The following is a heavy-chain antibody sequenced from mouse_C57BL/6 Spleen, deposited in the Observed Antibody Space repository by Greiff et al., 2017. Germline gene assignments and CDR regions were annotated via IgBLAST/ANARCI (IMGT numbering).Heavy chain of an antibody. D-gene: IGHD3-2*01. V-gene: IGHV3-6*01. Sequence: EVQVVESGPGLVKPSQSLSLTCSVTGYSITSGYYWNWIRQFPGNKLEWMGYISYDGSNNYNPSLKNRISITRDTSKNQFFLKLNSVTTEDTATYYCAQTAPFAYWGQGTLVTVSA. CDR3: AQTAPFAY. CDR1: GYSITSGYY. CDR2: ISYDGSN. J-gene: IGHJ3*01.